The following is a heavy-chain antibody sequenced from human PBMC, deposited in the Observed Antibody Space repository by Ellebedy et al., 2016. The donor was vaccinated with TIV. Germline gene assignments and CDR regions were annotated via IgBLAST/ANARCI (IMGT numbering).Heavy chain of an antibody. CDR1: GFTFSSYS. V-gene: IGHV3-48*04. D-gene: IGHD3-10*01. J-gene: IGHJ5*02. CDR3: ARAPWFGELSGWFDP. CDR2: ISSSSSTI. Sequence: GESLKISCAASGFTFSSYSMNWVRQAPGKGLEWVSYISSSSSTIYYADSVKGRFTISRDNAKNSLYLQMNSLRAEDTAVYYCARAPWFGELSGWFDPWGQGTLVTVSS.